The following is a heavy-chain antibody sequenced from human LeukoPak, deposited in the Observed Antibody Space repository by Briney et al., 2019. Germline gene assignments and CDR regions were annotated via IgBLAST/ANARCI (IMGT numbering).Heavy chain of an antibody. V-gene: IGHV3-23*01. Sequence: PGGSLRISCAASGFTSSSYAMSWVRQAPGKGLEWVSAISGSGGSTYYADSVKGRFTISRDNSKNTLYLQMNSLRAENTAVYYCAKVGPKWELLKPIDYWGQGTLVTVSS. CDR1: GFTSSSYA. J-gene: IGHJ4*02. CDR3: AKVGPKWELLKPIDY. D-gene: IGHD1-26*01. CDR2: ISGSGGST.